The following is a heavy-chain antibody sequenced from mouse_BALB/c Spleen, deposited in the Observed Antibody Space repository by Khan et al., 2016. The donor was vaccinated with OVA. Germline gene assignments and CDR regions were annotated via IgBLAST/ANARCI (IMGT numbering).Heavy chain of an antibody. Sequence: VQLQQSGPELMKPGASVKISCKASGYSFTSYYIHWVKQSHGKTLEWIGYIDPFNGGSTYNQKFKVKATLTVDKSSNTAYMHLTSLTSKDSAVYYWAKHGSTSWFPYWGQGTLVTVSA. CDR3: AKHGSTSWFPY. D-gene: IGHD1-1*01. CDR2: IDPFNGGS. J-gene: IGHJ3*01. CDR1: GYSFTSYY. V-gene: IGHV1-31*01.